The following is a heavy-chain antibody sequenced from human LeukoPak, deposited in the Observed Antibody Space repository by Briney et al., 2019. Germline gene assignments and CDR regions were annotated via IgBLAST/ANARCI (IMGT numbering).Heavy chain of an antibody. CDR3: ARDRDYVWGSYRYSPLFDY. CDR1: GFTFSSYW. V-gene: IGHV3-7*01. J-gene: IGHJ4*02. D-gene: IGHD3-16*02. CDR2: IKQDGSEK. Sequence: GGSLRLSCAASGFTFSSYWMSWVRQAPGKGLEWVANIKQDGSEKYYVDSVKGRFTISRDNAKNSLYLQMNSLRAEDTAVYYCARDRDYVWGSYRYSPLFDYWGRGTLVTVSS.